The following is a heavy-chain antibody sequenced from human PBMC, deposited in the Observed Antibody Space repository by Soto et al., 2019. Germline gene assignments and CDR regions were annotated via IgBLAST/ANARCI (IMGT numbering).Heavy chain of an antibody. V-gene: IGHV3-33*01. Sequence: QVQLVESGGGVVQPGRSLRLSCAASGFTFSSYGMHWVRQAPGKGLEWVAVIWYDGSNKYYADSVKGRFTISRDNSKNTLYLQMNSLRAEDTAVYYCARDRTAVAGPFDYWGQGTLVTVSS. CDR3: ARDRTAVAGPFDY. D-gene: IGHD6-19*01. J-gene: IGHJ4*02. CDR1: GFTFSSYG. CDR2: IWYDGSNK.